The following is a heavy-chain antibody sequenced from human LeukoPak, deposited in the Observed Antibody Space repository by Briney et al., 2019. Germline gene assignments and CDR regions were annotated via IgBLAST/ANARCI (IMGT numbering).Heavy chain of an antibody. CDR1: GFTFSSYG. V-gene: IGHV3-30*02. CDR3: AKERSGVISSSFDY. Sequence: GGSLRLSCAASGFTFSSYGMHWVRQAPGKGLEWVAFIRYDGSSKYYADSVKGRFTISRDNSKNTLYLQMNSLRAEDTAVYYCAKERSGVISSSFDYWGQGTLVTVSS. D-gene: IGHD7-27*01. CDR2: IRYDGSSK. J-gene: IGHJ4*02.